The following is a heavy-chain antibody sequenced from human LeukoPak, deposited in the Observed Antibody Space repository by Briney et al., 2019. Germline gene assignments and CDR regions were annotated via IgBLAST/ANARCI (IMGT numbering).Heavy chain of an antibody. V-gene: IGHV3-7*01. CDR1: GFTFSSSW. D-gene: IGHD1-26*01. Sequence: GSLRLSCAASGFTFSSSWMSWVRQAPGKSLEWVASVKQDGSDKYYVDSVKGRFTISRDNARNSLYLQMNSLRAEDTAFYYCARSRWELLGTGAFDLWGQGAMVTVSS. J-gene: IGHJ3*01. CDR2: VKQDGSDK. CDR3: ARSRWELLGTGAFDL.